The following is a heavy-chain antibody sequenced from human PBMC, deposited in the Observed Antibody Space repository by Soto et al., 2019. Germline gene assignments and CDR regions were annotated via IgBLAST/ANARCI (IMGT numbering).Heavy chain of an antibody. CDR2: IDYDGTTT. V-gene: IGHV3-74*01. Sequence: EVQLVESGGGLVQPGGSLRLSCAASGFSFDSYWMHWVRQAPGQGPVWVSRIDYDGTTTNYADSVKGRFTISRDNAKNTLYLQRNSVRPEDTAVYYCARGRRASAGGTGAYCGQGTLVTVSS. CDR1: GFSFDSYW. J-gene: IGHJ1*01. D-gene: IGHD2-15*01. CDR3: ARGRRASAGGTGAY.